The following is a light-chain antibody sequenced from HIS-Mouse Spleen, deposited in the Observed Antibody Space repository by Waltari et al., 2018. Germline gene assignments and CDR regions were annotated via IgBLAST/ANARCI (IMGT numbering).Light chain of an antibody. CDR1: SSDVGGYTL. J-gene: IGLJ3*02. Sequence: QSALTQPASVSGSPGPSITISCTGTSSDVGGYTLVSWYQPHPGKAPKLMIYEGSKRPSGVSNRFSGSKSGNTASLTISGLQAEDEADYYCCSYAGSSTWVFGGGTKLTVL. CDR3: CSYAGSSTWV. V-gene: IGLV2-23*01. CDR2: EGS.